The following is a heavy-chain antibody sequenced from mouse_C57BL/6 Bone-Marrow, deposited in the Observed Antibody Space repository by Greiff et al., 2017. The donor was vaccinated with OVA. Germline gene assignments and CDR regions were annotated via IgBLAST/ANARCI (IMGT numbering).Heavy chain of an antibody. Sequence: QVQLQQSGAKLVRPGTSVKVSCKASGYAFTNYLIEWVKQRPGQGLEWIGVINPGSGGTNYNEKFKGKATLTADKSSSTAYMQLSSLTSEDSAVYFCALITTVVATDYWGQGTTLTVSS. J-gene: IGHJ2*01. CDR2: INPGSGGT. D-gene: IGHD1-1*01. V-gene: IGHV1-54*01. CDR3: ALITTVVATDY. CDR1: GYAFTNYL.